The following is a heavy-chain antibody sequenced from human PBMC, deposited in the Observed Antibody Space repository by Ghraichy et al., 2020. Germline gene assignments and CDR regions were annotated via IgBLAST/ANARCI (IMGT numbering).Heavy chain of an antibody. CDR3: AKARARCSSTSCYTAAFDY. CDR1: GFTFSSYA. V-gene: IGHV3-23*01. Sequence: LSLTCAASGFTFSSYAMSWVRQAPGKGLEWVSAISGSGGSTYYADSVKGRFTISRDNSKNTLYLQMNSLRAEDTAVYYCAKARARCSSTSCYTAAFDYWGQGTLVTVSS. J-gene: IGHJ4*02. CDR2: ISGSGGST. D-gene: IGHD2-2*02.